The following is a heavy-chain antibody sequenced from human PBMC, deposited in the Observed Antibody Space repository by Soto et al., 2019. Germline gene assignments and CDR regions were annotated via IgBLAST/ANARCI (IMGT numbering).Heavy chain of an antibody. CDR1: GYTFTTNT. V-gene: IGHV1-3*01. J-gene: IGHJ4*02. D-gene: IGHD6-6*01. CDR2: INAGNENT. Sequence: QVQLVQSGAEVKKPGASVKVSCKASGYTFTTNTIHWVRQAPGQTLEWMGWINAGNENTKSSQKCQARVTLTKDTSATTVYMELSSLRSEDTAVYYCARDRAGTSSWGFDHWGQGTLITVSS. CDR3: ARDRAGTSSWGFDH.